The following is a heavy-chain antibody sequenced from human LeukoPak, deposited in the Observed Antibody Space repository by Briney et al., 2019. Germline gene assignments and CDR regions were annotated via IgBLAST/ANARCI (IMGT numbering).Heavy chain of an antibody. CDR2: ISSSSSTI. D-gene: IGHD4-17*01. Sequence: QPGGSLRLSCAASGFTFSCYSMNWVRQAPGKGLEWVSYISSSSSTIYYADSVKGRFTISRDNAKNSLYLQMNSLRAEDTAVYYCARERGPYGDPAPFDYWGQGTLVTVSS. V-gene: IGHV3-48*04. CDR3: ARERGPYGDPAPFDY. J-gene: IGHJ4*02. CDR1: GFTFSCYS.